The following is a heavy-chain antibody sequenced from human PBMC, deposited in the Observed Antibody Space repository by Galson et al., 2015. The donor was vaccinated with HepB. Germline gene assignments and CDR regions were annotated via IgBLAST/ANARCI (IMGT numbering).Heavy chain of an antibody. J-gene: IGHJ4*02. Sequence: SLRLSCAASGFTFSSYSMNWVRQAPGKGLEWVSSISSSSSYIYYADSVKGRFTISRDNAKNSLYLQMNSLRAEDTAVYYCARGVGGWLKKALFDYWGQGTLVTVSS. CDR1: GFTFSSYS. D-gene: IGHD3-22*01. V-gene: IGHV3-21*01. CDR2: ISSSSSYI. CDR3: ARGVGGWLKKALFDY.